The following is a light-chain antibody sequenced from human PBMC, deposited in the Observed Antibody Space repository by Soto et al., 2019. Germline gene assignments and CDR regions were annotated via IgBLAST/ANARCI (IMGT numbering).Light chain of an antibody. J-gene: IGKJ1*01. Sequence: DIQMPQSPSTLSASVEDRVTITCRASQSIGDLLAWYQQTPGEAPKVLIYKASTLKSGVPSRFSGSGSGTEFTLTISSLQPDDFATYYCQQYNSYSTFGQGTKVDNK. CDR2: KAS. CDR3: QQYNSYST. V-gene: IGKV1-5*03. CDR1: QSIGDL.